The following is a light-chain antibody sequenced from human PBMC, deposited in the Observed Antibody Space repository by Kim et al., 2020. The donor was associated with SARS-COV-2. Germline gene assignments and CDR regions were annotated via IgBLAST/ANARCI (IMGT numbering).Light chain of an antibody. V-gene: IGKV3-15*01. CDR2: GAS. CDR1: QSVSSN. CDR3: QQYNNWPPRT. Sequence: SPGERATLSCRASQSVSSNLAWYQQKPGHAPRRLIYGASTRATGIPARCSSSGSGTEFTITISSLQSEDFAVVYCQQYNNWPPRTFGQGTKVDIK. J-gene: IGKJ1*01.